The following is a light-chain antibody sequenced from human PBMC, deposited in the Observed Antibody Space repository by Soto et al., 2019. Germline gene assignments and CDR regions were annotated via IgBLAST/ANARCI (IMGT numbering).Light chain of an antibody. J-gene: IGLJ1*01. V-gene: IGLV1-44*01. Sequence: QSLLTQPPSASGTPGQRATISCSGGSSNIGSNTVNWYQQLPGTAPKLLIYSNNQRPSGVPDRFSGSKSGTSASLAISGLQSEDEADYYCGAWDDSLNVFYVFGTGTKVTVL. CDR3: GAWDDSLNVFYV. CDR1: SSNIGSNT. CDR2: SNN.